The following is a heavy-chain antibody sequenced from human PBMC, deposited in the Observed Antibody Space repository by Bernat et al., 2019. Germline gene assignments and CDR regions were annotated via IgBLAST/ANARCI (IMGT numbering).Heavy chain of an antibody. D-gene: IGHD6-13*01. J-gene: IGHJ4*02. CDR1: GFTFDDYA. Sequence: VQLVESGGGVVQPGRSLRLSCAASGFTFDDYAMHWVRQAPGKGLEWVSGISWNSGSIGYADSVKGRFTISRDNAKNSLYLQMNSLRAEDTALYYCAAAVGTFLDYWGQGTLVTVSS. CDR2: ISWNSGSI. CDR3: AAAVGTFLDY. V-gene: IGHV3-9*01.